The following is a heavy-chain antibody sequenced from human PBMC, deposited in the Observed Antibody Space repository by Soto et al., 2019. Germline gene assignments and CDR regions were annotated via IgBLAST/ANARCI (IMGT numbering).Heavy chain of an antibody. Sequence: GGSLRLSCAASGFTFSSYAMSWVRQAPGKGLEWVSAISGSGGSTYYADSVKGRFTISRDNSKNTLYLQMNSLRAEDTAVYYCAKDLPDFGELAGTFDYWGQGTLVTVSS. CDR2: ISGSGGST. J-gene: IGHJ4*02. V-gene: IGHV3-23*01. CDR1: GFTFSSYA. CDR3: AKDLPDFGELAGTFDY. D-gene: IGHD3-10*01.